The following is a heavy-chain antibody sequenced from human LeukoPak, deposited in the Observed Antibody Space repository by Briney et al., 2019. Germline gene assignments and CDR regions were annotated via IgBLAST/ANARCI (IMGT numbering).Heavy chain of an antibody. J-gene: IGHJ4*02. CDR2: ISSSGSTI. V-gene: IGHV3-48*03. D-gene: IGHD5-12*01. Sequence: GGSLRLSCAASGFTFSSYEMNWVRQAPGKGLEWVSYISSSGSTIYYADSVKGRFTISRDNAKNSLYLQMNSLRAEDTAVYYCAREGVSSGYDFDYWGQGTLVTVSS. CDR1: GFTFSSYE. CDR3: AREGVSSGYDFDY.